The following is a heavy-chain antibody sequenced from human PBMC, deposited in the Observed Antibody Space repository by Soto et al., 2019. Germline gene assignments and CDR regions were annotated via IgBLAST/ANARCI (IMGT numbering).Heavy chain of an antibody. CDR2: IYYSGST. Sequence: SETLSLTCTVSGGSISSYYWSWIRQPPGKGLEWIGYIYYSGSTNYNPSLKSRVTISVDTSKTQFSLKLRSVTAADTAVYYCARSPPSGSYFSYFDYWGQRTLVTVSS. V-gene: IGHV4-59*01. D-gene: IGHD1-26*01. CDR1: GGSISSYY. CDR3: ARSPPSGSYFSYFDY. J-gene: IGHJ4*02.